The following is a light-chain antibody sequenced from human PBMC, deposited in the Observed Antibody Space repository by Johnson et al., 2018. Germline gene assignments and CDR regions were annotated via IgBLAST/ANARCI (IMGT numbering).Light chain of an antibody. J-gene: IGLJ1*01. CDR1: SSNIGNNY. CDR3: GTWDSSLSAGNV. Sequence: QSVLTQPPSVSAAPGQKVTISCSGSSSNIGNNYVSWYQQLPGTAPTLLIYENNKRPSGIPDRFSGSKSGTSATLGLPGLHPEDEADYYCGTWDSSLSAGNVFGTGTKVTVL. V-gene: IGLV1-51*02. CDR2: ENN.